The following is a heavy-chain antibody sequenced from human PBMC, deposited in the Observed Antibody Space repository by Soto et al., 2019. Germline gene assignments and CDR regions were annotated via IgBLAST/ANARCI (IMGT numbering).Heavy chain of an antibody. Sequence: ASVKVSCKASGYTFTGYYMHWVRQAPGQGLEWMGWINPNSGGTNYAQRFQGWVTMTRDTSISTAYMELSRLRSDDTAVYYCARVEIAAAGRGDDAFDIWGQGTMVTVS. CDR1: GYTFTGYY. CDR3: ARVEIAAAGRGDDAFDI. D-gene: IGHD6-13*01. V-gene: IGHV1-2*04. CDR2: INPNSGGT. J-gene: IGHJ3*02.